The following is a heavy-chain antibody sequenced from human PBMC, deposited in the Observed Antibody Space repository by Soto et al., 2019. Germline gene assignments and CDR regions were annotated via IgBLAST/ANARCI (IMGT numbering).Heavy chain of an antibody. CDR2: IYSGGST. J-gene: IGHJ4*02. V-gene: IGHV3-53*01. D-gene: IGHD6-13*01. Sequence: GGSLRLSCAASGFTVSSNYMSWVRQAPGKGLEWVSVIYSGGSTYYADSVKGRFTISRDNSKNTLYLQMNSLRAEDTAVYYCARDARIAAAGTYFDYWGQGTLVTVSS. CDR1: GFTVSSNY. CDR3: ARDARIAAAGTYFDY.